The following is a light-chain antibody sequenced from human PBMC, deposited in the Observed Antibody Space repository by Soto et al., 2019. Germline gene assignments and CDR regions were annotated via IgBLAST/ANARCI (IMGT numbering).Light chain of an antibody. V-gene: IGLV1-44*01. Sequence: QSVLTQPPSASGTPGQRVTISCSGSSSNIGSNTVNWYQQLPGTAPKLLIYSNNQRPSGVPDRFSGSKSGTSASLAISGLQSEDEADYYCAAWDDCLNCFHVSGTGTKVTVL. CDR2: SNN. CDR3: AAWDDCLNCFHV. CDR1: SSNIGSNT. J-gene: IGLJ1*01.